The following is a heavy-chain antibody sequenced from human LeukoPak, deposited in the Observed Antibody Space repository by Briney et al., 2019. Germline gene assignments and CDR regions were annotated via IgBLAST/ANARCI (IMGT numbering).Heavy chain of an antibody. J-gene: IGHJ6*02. CDR1: GFIFSNYW. CDR3: ARSETTYYYDSSVYFYYYYGMDV. Sequence: GGSLRLSCAASGFIFSNYWMTWVRQAPGKGLEWVANIKQDGSEKYYVDSVKGRFTISRDNAKNSLYLQMNSLRAEDTAVYYCARSETTYYYDSSVYFYYYYGMDVWGQGTTVTVSS. D-gene: IGHD3-22*01. CDR2: IKQDGSEK. V-gene: IGHV3-7*01.